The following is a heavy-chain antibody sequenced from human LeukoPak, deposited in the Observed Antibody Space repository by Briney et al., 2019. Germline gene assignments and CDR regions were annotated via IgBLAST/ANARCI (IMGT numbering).Heavy chain of an antibody. Sequence: GGSLRLSCAASGFTFSSYSMNWVSQAPGRGLEWVSSISSSSSYIYYADSVKGRFTISRDNAKNSLYLQMNSLRAEDTAVYYCARPPWGSGSFGYYYGMDVWGKGTTVTVSS. J-gene: IGHJ6*04. CDR3: ARPPWGSGSFGYYYGMDV. CDR2: ISSSSSYI. V-gene: IGHV3-21*01. CDR1: GFTFSSYS. D-gene: IGHD3-10*01.